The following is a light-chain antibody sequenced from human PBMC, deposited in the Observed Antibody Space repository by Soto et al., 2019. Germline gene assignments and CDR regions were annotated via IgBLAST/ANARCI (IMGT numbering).Light chain of an antibody. CDR2: DAS. J-gene: IGKJ2*01. Sequence: EIVLTQSPATLSLSPGERATLSCRASQTVSSYLAWYQQKRGQAPWLLIYDASTRATGIPARFSGSGSGTDFTLAIISLEPEDFAVYYCQQSSGRSYTFGQGAKLEIK. CDR1: QTVSSY. V-gene: IGKV3-11*01. CDR3: QQSSGRSYT.